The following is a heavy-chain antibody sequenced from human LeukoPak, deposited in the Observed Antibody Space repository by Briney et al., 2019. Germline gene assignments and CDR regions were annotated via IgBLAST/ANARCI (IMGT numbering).Heavy chain of an antibody. D-gene: IGHD3-9*01. V-gene: IGHV3-23*01. Sequence: GGSLRLSCAASGFTFSSYAMSWVRQAPGKGLEWVSAISGSGGSTYYADSVKGRFTISRDNSKNTLYLQMGSLRAEDTAVYYCANVGREYYDILTGYYAGLFDYWGQGTLVTVSS. CDR2: ISGSGGST. J-gene: IGHJ4*02. CDR3: ANVGREYYDILTGYYAGLFDY. CDR1: GFTFSSYA.